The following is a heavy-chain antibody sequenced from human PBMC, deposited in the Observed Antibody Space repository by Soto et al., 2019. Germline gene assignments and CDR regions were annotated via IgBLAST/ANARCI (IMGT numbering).Heavy chain of an antibody. D-gene: IGHD3-16*01. CDR3: ARWGTAGGLDV. J-gene: IGHJ4*02. CDR1: GFTFRSYV. CDR2: TSYDGSNN. Sequence: QVQLVESGGGVVQPGTSLRLSCVGSGFTFRSYVIHWVRQAPGKGLEWVALTSYDGSNNFYGDSVKGRFTISRHNSRNQVELQIGSLRFEDTAFYFRARWGTAGGLDVWGQGTLVSVSS. V-gene: IGHV3-30*03.